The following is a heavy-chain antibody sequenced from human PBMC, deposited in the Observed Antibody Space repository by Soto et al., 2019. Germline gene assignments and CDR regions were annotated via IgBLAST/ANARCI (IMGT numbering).Heavy chain of an antibody. J-gene: IGHJ5*02. D-gene: IGHD2-15*01. CDR2: IYWDDDK. CDR1: GFSLSTSGVG. Sequence: QITLKESGPTLVKPTQTLTLTCTFSGFSLSTSGVGVGWIRQPPGKALEWLALIYWDDDKRYSPSLKSRLTSTKDTSKNQGVLTMTNMDPVDTATYYCAHRDVRYCSGGSCYEWFDPWGQGTLVTVSS. CDR3: AHRDVRYCSGGSCYEWFDP. V-gene: IGHV2-5*02.